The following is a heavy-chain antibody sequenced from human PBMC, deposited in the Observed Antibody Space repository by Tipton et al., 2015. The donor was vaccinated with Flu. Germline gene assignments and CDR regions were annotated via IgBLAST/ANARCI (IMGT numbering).Heavy chain of an antibody. D-gene: IGHD1-26*01. J-gene: IGHJ4*02. CDR1: GGSVSSGSYY. Sequence: TLSLTCTVSGGSVSSGSYYWSWIRQPPGKGLEWIGYIYYSGSTNYNPSLKSRVTISVDTSKNQFSLKLSSVTAADTAVYYCARGVGATGADDYWGQGTLVTVSS. CDR2: IYYSGST. CDR3: ARGVGATGADDY. V-gene: IGHV4-61*01.